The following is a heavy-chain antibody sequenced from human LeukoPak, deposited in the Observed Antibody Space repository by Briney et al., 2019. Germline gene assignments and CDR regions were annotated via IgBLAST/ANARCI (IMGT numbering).Heavy chain of an antibody. CDR3: ARRRGCSGGSCYGDTFDY. D-gene: IGHD2-15*01. Sequence: KASETLSLTCTVSGDSIGSYYWSWIRQPPGKGLEWIGYISYSGSTIYNPSLKSRVTISVDTSKNQFSLKLSSVTAADTAVYYCARRRGCSGGSCYGDTFDYWGQGTLVTVSS. J-gene: IGHJ4*02. CDR1: GDSIGSYY. V-gene: IGHV4-59*08. CDR2: ISYSGST.